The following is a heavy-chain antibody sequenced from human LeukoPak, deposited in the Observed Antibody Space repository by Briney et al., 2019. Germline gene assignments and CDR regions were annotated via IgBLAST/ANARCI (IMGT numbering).Heavy chain of an antibody. D-gene: IGHD3-22*01. CDR3: ARACYDSSGSHFDY. CDR1: GDSISSYY. Sequence: PSETLSLTCIVSGDSISSYYWSWIRQPPGKGLEWIGYIYYSGSTNYNPSLKSRVTISVDTSKNQFSLKLSSVTAADTAVYYCARACYDSSGSHFDYWGQGTLVTVSS. V-gene: IGHV4-59*01. J-gene: IGHJ4*02. CDR2: IYYSGST.